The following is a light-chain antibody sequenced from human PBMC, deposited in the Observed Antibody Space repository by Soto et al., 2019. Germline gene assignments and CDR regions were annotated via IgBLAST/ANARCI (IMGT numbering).Light chain of an antibody. CDR1: QSVSTY. J-gene: IGKJ5*01. Sequence: IVLTQSPSTLSLSPGERATPYCRASQSVSTYLAWDRQRPGQAPRLLIYDASYSATDIPPRFSGSGSGTDFTLTISSLEPEDFAVYYCQQRRSWPPTITFGQGTRLEIK. CDR3: QQRRSWPPTIT. V-gene: IGKV3-11*01. CDR2: DAS.